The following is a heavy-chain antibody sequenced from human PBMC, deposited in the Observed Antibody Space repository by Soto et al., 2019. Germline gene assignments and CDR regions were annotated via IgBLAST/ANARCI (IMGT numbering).Heavy chain of an antibody. V-gene: IGHV1-69*12. D-gene: IGHD1-26*01. CDR1: GGTFSSYA. CDR2: IIPIFGTA. Sequence: QVQLVQSGAEVKKPGSSVKVSCKASGGTFSSYAISWVRQAPGQGLEWMGGIIPIFGTANYAQKFQGRVTITADEATTTAYMELSSVRSDDAVVYYCATENVLGSYNWFDLWGEGPLVTVS. J-gene: IGHJ5*02. CDR3: ATENVLGSYNWFDL.